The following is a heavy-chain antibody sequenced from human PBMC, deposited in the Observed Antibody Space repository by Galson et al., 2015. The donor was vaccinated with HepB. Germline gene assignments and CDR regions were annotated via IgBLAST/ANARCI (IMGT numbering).Heavy chain of an antibody. D-gene: IGHD6-19*01. Sequence: SVKVSCKASGYTFTSYGISWVRQAPGQGLEWMGWISAYNGNTNYAQKLQGRVTMTTDTSTSTAYMELRSLRSDDTAVYYCARWASSGWSSDYYYYGMDVWGQGTTVTVSS. V-gene: IGHV1-18*01. CDR1: GYTFTSYG. CDR3: ARWASSGWSSDYYYYGMDV. CDR2: ISAYNGNT. J-gene: IGHJ6*02.